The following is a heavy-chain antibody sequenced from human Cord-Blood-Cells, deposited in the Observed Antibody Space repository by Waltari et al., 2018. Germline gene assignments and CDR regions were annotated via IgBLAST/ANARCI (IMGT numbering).Heavy chain of an antibody. CDR1: GFTFSSYE. CDR3: ASHSGSYSEAFDI. D-gene: IGHD1-26*01. J-gene: IGHJ3*02. Sequence: EVQLVESGGGLVQPGGSLRLSCAASGFTFSSYEMNWVRQAPGKGVEWVSYISSSGNTIYYADSLKGRFTISRDNAKNSLYLQMNSLRAEDTAVYYCASHSGSYSEAFDIWGQGTMVTVSS. CDR2: ISSSGNTI. V-gene: IGHV3-48*03.